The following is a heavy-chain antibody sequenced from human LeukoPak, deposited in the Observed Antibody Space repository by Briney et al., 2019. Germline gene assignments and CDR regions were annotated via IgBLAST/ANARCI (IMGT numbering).Heavy chain of an antibody. V-gene: IGHV3-74*01. J-gene: IGHJ4*02. CDR1: GFTFSSYW. D-gene: IGHD5-18*01. CDR2: INTDGSNT. Sequence: GGSLRLYCAAAGFTFSSYWMHWVRQAAGKGLVWVSRINTDGSNTNYADSVKGRFTISRDSAKNTLYLQMNSLRVEDTAVYYCARESGYSYGYWGQGTPVTVSA. CDR3: ARESGYSYGY.